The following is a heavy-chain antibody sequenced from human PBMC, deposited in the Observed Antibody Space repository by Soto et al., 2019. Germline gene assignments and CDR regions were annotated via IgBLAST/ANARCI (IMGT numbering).Heavy chain of an antibody. CDR2: IIPIFGTA. V-gene: IGHV1-69*01. J-gene: IGHJ4*02. CDR1: GGTFSSYA. Sequence: QVQLVQSGAEVKKPGSSVMVSCKASGGTFSSYAISWVRQAPGQGLEWMGGIIPIFGTANYAQKFQGRVTITADESTSTAYMELSSLRSEDTAVYYCARGPITMVRGSPQYYFDYWGQGTLVTVSS. CDR3: ARGPITMVRGSPQYYFDY. D-gene: IGHD3-10*01.